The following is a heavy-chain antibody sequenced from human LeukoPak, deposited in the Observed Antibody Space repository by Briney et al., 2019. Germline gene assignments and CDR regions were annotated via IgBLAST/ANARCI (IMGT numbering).Heavy chain of an antibody. Sequence: GGSLGLSCAASGFTFSSYSMNWVRQAPGNGLEWVSSISSSSSYIYYADSVKGRFTISRDNAKNSLYLQMNSLRAEDTAVYYCARGPNLGYYDSGRAFDIWGQGTMVTVSS. CDR2: ISSSSSYI. CDR3: ARGPNLGYYDSGRAFDI. V-gene: IGHV3-21*01. CDR1: GFTFSSYS. J-gene: IGHJ3*02. D-gene: IGHD3-22*01.